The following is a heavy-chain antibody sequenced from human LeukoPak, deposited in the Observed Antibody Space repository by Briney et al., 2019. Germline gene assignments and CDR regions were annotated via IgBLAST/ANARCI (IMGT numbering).Heavy chain of an antibody. CDR3: AKDAIGQYRPYYFDH. V-gene: IGHV3-23*01. CDR2: ISGSGGST. D-gene: IGHD3-16*02. Sequence: PGGSLRLSCEVSGFSFSNFAMSWVRQAAGKGLEWVSAISGSGGSTYCADSVQGRFTISRDNSKNTLYLQMNSLRAEDTAVYYCAKDAIGQYRPYYFDHWGQGTLVPVSS. J-gene: IGHJ4*02. CDR1: GFSFSNFA.